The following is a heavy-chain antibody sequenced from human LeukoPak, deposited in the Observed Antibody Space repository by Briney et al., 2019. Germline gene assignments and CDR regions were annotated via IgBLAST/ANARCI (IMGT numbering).Heavy chain of an antibody. Sequence: ASVKVSCKASGYTFTSYYMHWVRQAPGQGLEWMGRIIPILGIANYAQKFQGRVTITADKSTSTAYMELSSLRSEDTAVYYCARDPYSSGWPYNWFDPWGQGTLVTVSS. D-gene: IGHD6-19*01. CDR1: GYTFTSYY. CDR2: IIPILGIA. V-gene: IGHV1-69*04. CDR3: ARDPYSSGWPYNWFDP. J-gene: IGHJ5*02.